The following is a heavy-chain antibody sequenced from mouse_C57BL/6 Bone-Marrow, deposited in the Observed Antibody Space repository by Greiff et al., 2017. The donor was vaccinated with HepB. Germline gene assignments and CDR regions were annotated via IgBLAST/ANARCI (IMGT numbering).Heavy chain of an antibody. V-gene: IGHV1-64*01. CDR2: IHPNSGST. Sequence: VQLQQPGAELVKPGASVKLSCKASGYTFTSYWMHWVKQRPGQGLEWIGMIHPNSGSTNYNEKFKSKATLTVDKSSSTAYMQLSSLTSEDSAVYYCARAGFITTVVALYYYAMDYWGQGTSVTVSS. J-gene: IGHJ4*01. CDR1: GYTFTSYW. D-gene: IGHD1-1*01. CDR3: ARAGFITTVVALYYYAMDY.